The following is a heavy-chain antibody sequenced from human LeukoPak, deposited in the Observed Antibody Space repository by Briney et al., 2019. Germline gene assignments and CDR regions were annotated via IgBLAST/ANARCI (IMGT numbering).Heavy chain of an antibody. Sequence: GGSLGLSCAASGFTFSSYDMHWVRQATGKGLEWVSAIGTAGDTYYPGSVKGRFTISRENAKNSLYLQMNSLRAGDTAVYYCARAPSRSSSWYSGIDYWGQGTLVTVSS. CDR1: GFTFSSYD. D-gene: IGHD6-13*01. CDR2: IGTAGDT. CDR3: ARAPSRSSSWYSGIDY. J-gene: IGHJ4*02. V-gene: IGHV3-13*01.